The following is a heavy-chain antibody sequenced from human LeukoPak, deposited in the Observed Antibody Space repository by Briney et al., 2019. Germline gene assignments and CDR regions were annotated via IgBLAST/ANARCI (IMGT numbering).Heavy chain of an antibody. J-gene: IGHJ4*02. CDR1: GFTVSSNY. D-gene: IGHD1-26*01. CDR3: AIVGAVDY. V-gene: IGHV3-11*04. Sequence: GGSLRLSCAASGFTVSSNYMSWVRQAPGKGLEWVSYISSSGSTLYYADSVKGRFTISRDDAKNSLYLQMNSLRDEDTAVYYCAIVGAVDYWGQGTLVTVSS. CDR2: ISSSGSTL.